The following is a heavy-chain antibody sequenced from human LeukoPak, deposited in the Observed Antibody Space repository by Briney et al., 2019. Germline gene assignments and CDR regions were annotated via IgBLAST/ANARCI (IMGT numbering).Heavy chain of an antibody. CDR1: GYSISGGYY. CDR3: ATLGQARGYSYGPVDY. CDR2: IYYSGST. J-gene: IGHJ4*02. Sequence: SETLSLTCGVSGYSISGGYYWGWIRQPPGKGLEWIGYIYYSGSTNYNPSLKSRVTISVFTSKNQFSLKLSSVTAADTAVYYCATLGQARGYSYGPVDYWGQGSLVTVSS. V-gene: IGHV4-38-2*01. D-gene: IGHD5-18*01.